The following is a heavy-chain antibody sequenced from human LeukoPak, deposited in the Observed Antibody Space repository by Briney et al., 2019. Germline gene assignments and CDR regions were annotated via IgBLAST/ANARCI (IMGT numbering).Heavy chain of an antibody. CDR3: ARSRVVVVPAASDAFDT. Sequence: ASVKVSCKASAYTFTSYGISWVRQAPGQGLEWMGWISAYNGNTNYAQKLQGRVTMTTDTSTSTAYMELRSLRSDDTAVYYCARSRVVVVPAASDAFDTWGQGTMVTVSS. J-gene: IGHJ3*02. D-gene: IGHD2-2*01. CDR1: AYTFTSYG. CDR2: ISAYNGNT. V-gene: IGHV1-18*01.